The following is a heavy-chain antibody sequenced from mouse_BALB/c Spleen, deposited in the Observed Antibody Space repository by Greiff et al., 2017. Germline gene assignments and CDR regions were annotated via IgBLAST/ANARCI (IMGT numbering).Heavy chain of an antibody. J-gene: IGHJ4*01. CDR3: ARWLRRAMDY. D-gene: IGHD2-2*01. V-gene: IGHV2-4-1*01. CDR1: GFSLTGYG. Sequence: VQLQQSGPGLVQPSQSLSITCTVSGFSLTGYGVHWVRQSPGKGLEWLGVIWGGGSTDYNAAFISRLSISKDNSKSQVFFKMNSLQADDTAIYYFARWLRRAMDYWGQGTSVTVSS. CDR2: IWGGGST.